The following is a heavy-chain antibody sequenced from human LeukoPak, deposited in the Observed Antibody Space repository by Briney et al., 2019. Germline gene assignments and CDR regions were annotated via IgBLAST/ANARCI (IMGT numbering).Heavy chain of an antibody. CDR3: ARDDSSSWYYYYGMDV. Sequence: GGSLRLSCAASGFTFSSYTMNWVRQAPGKGLEWVAVISYDGSNKYYADSVKGRFTISRDNSKNTLYLQMNSLRAEDTAVYYCARDDSSSWYYYYGMDVWGQGTTVTVSS. CDR2: ISYDGSNK. J-gene: IGHJ6*02. V-gene: IGHV3-30*03. CDR1: GFTFSSYT. D-gene: IGHD6-13*01.